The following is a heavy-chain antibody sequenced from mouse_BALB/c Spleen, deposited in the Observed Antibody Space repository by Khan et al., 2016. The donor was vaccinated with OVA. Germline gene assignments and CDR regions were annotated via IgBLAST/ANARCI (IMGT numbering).Heavy chain of an antibody. D-gene: IGHD1-1*01. CDR2: IWGGGSI. CDR3: AADHYGGGCSYFDD. Sequence: QVQLKQSGPGLVAPSQSLSITCPVSGFSLSRYSIHWVRQPPGKGLEWLGMIWGGGSIDYNSALKSRQSISKDNSKSQVFLKLNSLQTDDTAMHHTAADHYGGGCSYFDDGGAGTTDTVSS. V-gene: IGHV2-6-4*01. CDR1: GFSLSRYS. J-gene: IGHJ1*01.